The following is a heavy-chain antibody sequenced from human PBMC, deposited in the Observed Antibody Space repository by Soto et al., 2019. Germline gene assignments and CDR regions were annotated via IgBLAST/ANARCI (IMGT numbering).Heavy chain of an antibody. V-gene: IGHV1-18*01. Sequence: ASVKVSCKASGYTFTTYGISWVRQAPGQGLEWMGWISGNNDNTNYAQKLQGRVTMTADTSTTTAYMELRGLRSDDTAVYYCARDQSWFDPWGQGTLVTVSS. CDR1: GYTFTTYG. CDR2: ISGNNDNT. CDR3: ARDQSWFDP. J-gene: IGHJ5*02.